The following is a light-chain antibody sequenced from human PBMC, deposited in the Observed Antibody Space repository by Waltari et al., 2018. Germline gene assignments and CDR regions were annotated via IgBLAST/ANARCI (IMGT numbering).Light chain of an antibody. CDR2: GAF. J-gene: IGKJ1*01. V-gene: IGKV3-20*01. CDR1: QSVSRS. Sequence: EIVLTQSPGTLSLSPGARAPLSCRASQSVSRSLAWYQQKAGQAPRLLIYGAFNRATGIPDRFSGSGSGTDFSLTISRLEPEDFAVYYCQHYVRLPATFGQGTKVEIK. CDR3: QHYVRLPAT.